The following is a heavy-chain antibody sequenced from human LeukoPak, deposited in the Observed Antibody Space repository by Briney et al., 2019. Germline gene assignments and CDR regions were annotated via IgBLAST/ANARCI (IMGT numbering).Heavy chain of an antibody. D-gene: IGHD5-18*01. V-gene: IGHV3-30-3*01. CDR3: ARDSLGHSYGLSAFDI. J-gene: IGHJ3*02. Sequence: PGRSLRLSCAASGFTFSSYAMHWVRQAPGKGLEWVAVISYDGSNKYYADSVKGRFTISRDNSKNTLYLQMNSLRAEDTAVYYCARDSLGHSYGLSAFDIWGQGTMVTVSS. CDR1: GFTFSSYA. CDR2: ISYDGSNK.